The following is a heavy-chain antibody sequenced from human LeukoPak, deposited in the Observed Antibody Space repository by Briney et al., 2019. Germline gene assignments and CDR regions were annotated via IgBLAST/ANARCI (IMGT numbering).Heavy chain of an antibody. D-gene: IGHD1-26*01. CDR3: ARQGGSYQRGVRYFDY. V-gene: IGHV5-51*01. Sequence: GESLKIPCKGSGYSFTSYWIGWVRQMPGKGLEWMGIIYPGDSDTRYSPSFQGQVTISADKSISTAYLQWSSLKASDTAMYYCARQGGSYQRGVRYFDYWGQGTLVTVSS. J-gene: IGHJ4*02. CDR1: GYSFTSYW. CDR2: IYPGDSDT.